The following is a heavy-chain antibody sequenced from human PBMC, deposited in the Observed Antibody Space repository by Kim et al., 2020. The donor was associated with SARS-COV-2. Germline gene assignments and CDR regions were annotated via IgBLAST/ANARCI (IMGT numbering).Heavy chain of an antibody. Sequence: ASVKVSCKASGYTFTSYGITWVRQAPGQGLEWMGWISTYNGNTNFAQKFQGRVTMTTDTSTSTAYMELRSLRSDDTAGYYCARDWHGDYIFYYGMDVWGQGPTVTVSS. CDR2: ISTYNGNT. CDR3: ARDWHGDYIFYYGMDV. V-gene: IGHV1-18*01. CDR1: GYTFTSYG. D-gene: IGHD4-17*01. J-gene: IGHJ6*02.